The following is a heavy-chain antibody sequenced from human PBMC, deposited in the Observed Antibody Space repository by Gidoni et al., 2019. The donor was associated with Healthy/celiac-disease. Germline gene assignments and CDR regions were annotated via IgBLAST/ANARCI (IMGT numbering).Heavy chain of an antibody. Sequence: QVQLQESGPGLVKPSETLSLTCTVSGGSISSYYWSWIRQPPGKGLEWIGYIYYSGSTNYNPSLKSRVTISVDTSKNQFSLKLSSVTAADTAVYYCARGPPYYYDRDAFDIWGQGTMVTVSS. CDR2: IYYSGST. D-gene: IGHD3-22*01. V-gene: IGHV4-59*01. CDR1: GGSISSYY. CDR3: ARGPPYYYDRDAFDI. J-gene: IGHJ3*02.